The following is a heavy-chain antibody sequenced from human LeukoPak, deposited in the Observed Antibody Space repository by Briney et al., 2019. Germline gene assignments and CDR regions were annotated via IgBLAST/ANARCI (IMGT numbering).Heavy chain of an antibody. D-gene: IGHD6-13*01. CDR1: GYTFTAYY. V-gene: IGHV1-2*02. Sequence: ASVKVSCKASGYTFTAYYIQWVRQAPGQGLEWMGYISPNSGGTNYAQKFQGRVSMTRDTSISTAYMELSRLRSDDTAVYYCARAPAAGPYYYYYMDVWGKGTTVTISS. J-gene: IGHJ6*03. CDR3: ARAPAAGPYYYYYMDV. CDR2: ISPNSGGT.